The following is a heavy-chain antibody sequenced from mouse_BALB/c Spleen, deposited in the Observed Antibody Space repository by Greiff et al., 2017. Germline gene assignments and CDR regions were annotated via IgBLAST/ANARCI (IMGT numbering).Heavy chain of an antibody. V-gene: IGHV5-6-4*01. CDR2: ISSGGSYT. D-gene: IGHD1-1*01. J-gene: IGHJ2*01. CDR1: GFTFSSYT. Sequence: EVMLVESGGGLVKPGGSLKLSCAASGFTFSSYTMSWVRQTPEKRLEWVATISSGGSYTYYPASVKGRFTISRDKAKNTLYLQMSSLKSEDTAMYYCTRDNYYGSSYLDDWGQGTTLTVSS. CDR3: TRDNYYGSSYLDD.